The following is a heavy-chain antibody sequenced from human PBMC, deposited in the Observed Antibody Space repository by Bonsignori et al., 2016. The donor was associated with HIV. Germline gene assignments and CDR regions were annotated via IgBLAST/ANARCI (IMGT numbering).Heavy chain of an antibody. Sequence: WIRQPPGKGLEWVSGISGSGGSTYYADSVKGRFTISRDNSKNTLYLQMNSLRAEDTAVYYCAKGPIRIPAAMPFDYWGQGTLVTVSS. V-gene: IGHV3-23*01. D-gene: IGHD2-2*01. CDR3: AKGPIRIPAAMPFDY. J-gene: IGHJ4*02. CDR2: ISGSGGST.